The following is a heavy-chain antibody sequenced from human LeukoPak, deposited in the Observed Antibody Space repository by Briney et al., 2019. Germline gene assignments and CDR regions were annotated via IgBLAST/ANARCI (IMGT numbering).Heavy chain of an antibody. CDR3: ARACSGGSCYFSGAFDI. D-gene: IGHD2-15*01. CDR1: GYTFTGSY. J-gene: IGHJ3*02. CDR2: INPNSGGT. V-gene: IGHV1-2*02. Sequence: ASVKVSCKASGYTFTGSYMHWVRQAPGQGLEWMGWINPNSGGTNYAQKFQGSVTMTRDTSISTAYMELSRLRSDDTAVYYCARACSGGSCYFSGAFDIWGQGTMVTVSS.